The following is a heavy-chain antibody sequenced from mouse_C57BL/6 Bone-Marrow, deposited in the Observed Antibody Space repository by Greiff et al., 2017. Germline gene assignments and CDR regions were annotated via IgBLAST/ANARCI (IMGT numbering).Heavy chain of an antibody. CDR1: GFNIKDDY. V-gene: IGHV14-4*01. CDR3: PNDYAGYYDV. CDR2: IDPENGDT. Sequence: EVQLQQSGAELVRPGASVKLSCTASGFNIKDDYMHWVKQRPEQGLEWIGWIDPENGDTEYASKFQGKATITADTSSNTAYLQLSSLTSEDTAVYYCPNDYAGYYDVRGTATTVTVAS. J-gene: IGHJ1*03. D-gene: IGHD2-4*01.